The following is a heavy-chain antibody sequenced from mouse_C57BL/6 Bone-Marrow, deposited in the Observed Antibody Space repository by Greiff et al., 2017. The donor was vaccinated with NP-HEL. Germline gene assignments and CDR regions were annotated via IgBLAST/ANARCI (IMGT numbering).Heavy chain of an antibody. CDR1: GYTFTSYW. Sequence: VQLQQPGAELVKPGASVKLSCKASGYTFTSYWMHWVKQRPGRGLEWIGRIDPNSGGTKYNEKFKSKATLTVDKPSSTAYMQLSSLTSEHSAVYYCALIGYWYFDVWGTGTTVTVSS. CDR2: IDPNSGGT. V-gene: IGHV1-72*01. CDR3: ALIGYWYFDV. D-gene: IGHD1-1*01. J-gene: IGHJ1*03.